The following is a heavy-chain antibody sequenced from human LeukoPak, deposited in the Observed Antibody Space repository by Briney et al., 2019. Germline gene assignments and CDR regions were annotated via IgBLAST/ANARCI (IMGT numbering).Heavy chain of an antibody. CDR3: ARAPLNTVTYPFDY. CDR2: INHSGST. D-gene: IGHD4-17*01. V-gene: IGHV4-34*01. CDR1: GGSFSGYY. Sequence: PSETLSLTCAVYGGSFSGYYWSWIRQPPRKGLEWIGEINHSGSTNYNPSLKSRVTISVDTSKNQFSLKLSSVTAADTAVYYCARAPLNTVTYPFDYWGQGTLVTVSS. J-gene: IGHJ4*02.